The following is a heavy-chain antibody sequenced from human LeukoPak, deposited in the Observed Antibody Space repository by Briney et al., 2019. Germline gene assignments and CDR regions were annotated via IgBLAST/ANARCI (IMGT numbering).Heavy chain of an antibody. V-gene: IGHV3-74*01. D-gene: IGHD3-22*01. Sequence: PGGSLRLSRAASGFTFSNYWMHWVRQTPGKGLVWVSRTYIYWSRTSYADSVKGRFSISRDKAKNTLYLQMNSLRAEDTAVYYCARGADRSGYSFYFDYWGQGTLDTVSS. CDR3: ARGADRSGYSFYFDY. J-gene: IGHJ4*02. CDR2: TYIYWSRT. CDR1: GFTFSNYW.